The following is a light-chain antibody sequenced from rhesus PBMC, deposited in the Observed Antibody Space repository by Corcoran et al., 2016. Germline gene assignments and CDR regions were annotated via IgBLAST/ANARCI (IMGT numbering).Light chain of an antibody. V-gene: IGKV1-69*01. CDR1: QGISNW. Sequence: DIQMTQSPSSLSASVGDRVTITCRASQGISNWLAWYQQKPGKAPNLLISRASNLETGVPSRFSGSGSGTDFTLTISSLQPEDIATYYCQQHDNSPLTFGGGTKVEIK. CDR2: RAS. CDR3: QQHDNSPLT. J-gene: IGKJ4*01.